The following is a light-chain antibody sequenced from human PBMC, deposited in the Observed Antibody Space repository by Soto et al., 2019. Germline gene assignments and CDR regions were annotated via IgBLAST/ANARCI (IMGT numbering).Light chain of an antibody. CDR2: GDT. J-gene: IGLJ3*02. CDR1: SSNIGAGYD. V-gene: IGLV1-40*01. CDR3: QSYDSSLSGWV. Sequence: QSVLTQPPSVSGAPGQRVTISCTGSSSNIGAGYDVHWYQRLPGTAPNLLIYGDTNRPSGVPDRFSGSKSGTSASLAITGLQAEDEADYYCQSYDSSLSGWVFGGGTQLTVL.